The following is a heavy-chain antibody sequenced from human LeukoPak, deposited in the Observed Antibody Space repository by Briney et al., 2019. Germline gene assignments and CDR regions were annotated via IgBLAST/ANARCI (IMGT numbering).Heavy chain of an antibody. CDR3: ARLAVPTFYGDIRTWHYYYYMDV. Sequence: GGSLRLSCAASGFTFSDYYMSWIRQAPGKGLEWVSYISSSGSTIYYADSVKGRFTISRDNAKNSLYLQMNSLRAEDTAVYYCARLAVPTFYGDIRTWHYYYYMDVWGKGTTVTISS. V-gene: IGHV3-11*04. J-gene: IGHJ6*03. CDR2: ISSSGSTI. D-gene: IGHD4-17*01. CDR1: GFTFSDYY.